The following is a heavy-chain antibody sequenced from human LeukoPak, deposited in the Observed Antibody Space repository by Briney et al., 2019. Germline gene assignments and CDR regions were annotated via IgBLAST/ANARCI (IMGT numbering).Heavy chain of an antibody. CDR2: ISGSGGST. V-gene: IGHV3-23*01. CDR3: AKMGYNWNDGADY. D-gene: IGHD1-20*01. J-gene: IGHJ4*02. Sequence: GGSLRLSCAATGFTSVNYAMSWVRQAPGKGLEWVSAISGSGGSTYYADSVKGRFTISRDNSKNTLHLQMNSLRAEDTAVYYCAKMGYNWNDGADYWGQGTLVTVSS. CDR1: GFTSVNYA.